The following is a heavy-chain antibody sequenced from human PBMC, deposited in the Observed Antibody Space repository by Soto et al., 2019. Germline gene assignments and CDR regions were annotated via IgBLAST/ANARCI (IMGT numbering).Heavy chain of an antibody. CDR3: ARSPLSIVGATTHYYGMDV. D-gene: IGHD1-26*01. CDR2: TYYRSKWYN. J-gene: IGHJ6*02. V-gene: IGHV6-1*01. CDR1: GDSVSSNSAA. Sequence: SQTLSLTCAISGDSVSSNSAAWNWIRQSPSRGLEWLGRTYYRSKWYNDYAVSVKSRITINPDTSKNQFSLQLNSVTPEDTAVYYCARSPLSIVGATTHYYGMDVWGQGTTVTVSS.